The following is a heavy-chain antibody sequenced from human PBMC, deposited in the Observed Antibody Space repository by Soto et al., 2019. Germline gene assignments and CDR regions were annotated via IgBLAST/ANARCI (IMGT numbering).Heavy chain of an antibody. J-gene: IGHJ6*02. CDR2: ISNDGSNK. CDR3: TKDGRFDSDGSLYYYYYGMDA. V-gene: IGHV3-30*18. Sequence: GSLRLSCAASGFTFNNYGMNWVRQAPGKGLEWVAIISNDGSNKYYIESVRGRFTISRDNSKKMLFLQMNSLRVEDTAVYFCTKDGRFDSDGSLYYYYYGMDAWGQGTTVTV. CDR1: GFTFNNYG. D-gene: IGHD2-15*01.